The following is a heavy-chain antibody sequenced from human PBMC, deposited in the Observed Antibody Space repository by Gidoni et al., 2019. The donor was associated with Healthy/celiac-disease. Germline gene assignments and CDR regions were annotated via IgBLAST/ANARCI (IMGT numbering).Heavy chain of an antibody. V-gene: IGHV7-4-1*02. J-gene: IGHJ5*02. CDR1: GYTFTSYA. CDR3: AREKKLYSSSRNSWFDP. CDR2: INTNTGNP. D-gene: IGHD6-6*01. Sequence: QVQLLQSGSELKKPGSSVKVSCTASGYTFTSYAMNWVRQAPGQGLEWMGWINTNTGNPTYAQGFTGRFVFSLDTSVSTAYLQISSLKAEDTAVYYCAREKKLYSSSRNSWFDPWGQGTLVTVSS.